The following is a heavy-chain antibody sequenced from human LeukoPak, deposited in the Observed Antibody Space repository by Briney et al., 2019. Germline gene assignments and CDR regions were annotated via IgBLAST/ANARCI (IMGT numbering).Heavy chain of an antibody. D-gene: IGHD3-10*01. CDR3: ARNYGSGSYYPDY. CDR1: GFTFSSYG. CDR2: IWYDGSNE. J-gene: IGHJ4*02. Sequence: PGRSLRLSCAASGFTFSSYGMHWVRQAPGKGLEWVAVIWYDGSNEYYADSVKGRFTISRDNSKNTLYLQMNSLRAEDTAVYYCARNYGSGSYYPDYWGQGTLVTVSS. V-gene: IGHV3-33*01.